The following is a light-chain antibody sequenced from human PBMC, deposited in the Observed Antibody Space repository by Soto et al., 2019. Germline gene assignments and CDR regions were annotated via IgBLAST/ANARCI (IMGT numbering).Light chain of an antibody. CDR1: SSDVGGYNY. V-gene: IGLV2-11*01. CDR2: DVS. J-gene: IGLJ1*01. Sequence: QSVLTQPRSVSRSPGQSVTISCTGTSSDVGGYNYVSWYQQHPGKAPKLMIYDVSKRPSGVPDRFSGSKSGNTASLTISGLQAEDEADYYCCSYAGSYTEVFGTGTKVTVL. CDR3: CSYAGSYTEV.